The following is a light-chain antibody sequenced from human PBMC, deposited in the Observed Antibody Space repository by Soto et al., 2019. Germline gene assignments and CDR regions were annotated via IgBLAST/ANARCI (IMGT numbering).Light chain of an antibody. Sequence: DIQMTQSPSTLSASVGDRVTITCRASQSISSWLAWYQQKPGKAPKLLIYDASTLQDGVSSRFSGSGSGTDFTLTITNLKAEDTATYFCQQGFSRPRTFGLGTKVDIK. CDR3: QQGFSRPRT. CDR2: DAS. V-gene: IGKV1-5*01. J-gene: IGKJ1*01. CDR1: QSISSW.